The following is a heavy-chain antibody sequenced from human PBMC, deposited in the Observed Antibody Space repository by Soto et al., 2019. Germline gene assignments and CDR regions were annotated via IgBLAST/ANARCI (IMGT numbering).Heavy chain of an antibody. CDR2: IIPIFGTA. CDR3: ARPHSSSEGWFDP. V-gene: IGHV1-69*12. J-gene: IGHJ5*02. Sequence: QVQLVQSGAEVKKPGSSVKVSCKASGGTFSSYGISWLRQAPGQGLEWMGGIIPIFGTANYAQKFQGRVTITADESTSTAYMELSRMRSEDTAVYYCARPHSSSEGWFDPWGQGTLVTVSS. D-gene: IGHD6-6*01. CDR1: GGTFSSYG.